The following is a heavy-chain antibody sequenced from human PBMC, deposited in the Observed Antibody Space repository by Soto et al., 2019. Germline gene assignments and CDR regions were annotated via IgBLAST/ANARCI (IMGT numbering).Heavy chain of an antibody. D-gene: IGHD3-10*01. Sequence: QVQLVQSGAEVKKPGASVKVSCKASGYTFTSYAMHWVRQATGQRLERMGWINAGNGNTKYSQKFQGRVTITRDTSASTAYMDLSSLRSEDTPVYYCSRDSGRVDYWGQGTLVTVSS. V-gene: IGHV1-3*01. CDR2: INAGNGNT. CDR3: SRDSGRVDY. J-gene: IGHJ4*02. CDR1: GYTFTSYA.